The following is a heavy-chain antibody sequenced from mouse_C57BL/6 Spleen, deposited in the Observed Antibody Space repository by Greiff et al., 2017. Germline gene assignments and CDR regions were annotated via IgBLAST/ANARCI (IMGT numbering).Heavy chain of an antibody. D-gene: IGHD1-1*01. J-gene: IGHJ2*01. V-gene: IGHV1-69*01. CDR3: AFHYYGSSHYFDY. CDR1: GYTFTSYW. Sequence: VQLQQSGAELVMPGASVKLSCKASGYTFTSYWMHWVKQRPGQGLEWIGEIDPSDSYTNYNQKFKGKSTLTVDKSSSTAYMQLSSLTSEDSAVYYCAFHYYGSSHYFDYWGQGTTLTVSS. CDR2: IDPSDSYT.